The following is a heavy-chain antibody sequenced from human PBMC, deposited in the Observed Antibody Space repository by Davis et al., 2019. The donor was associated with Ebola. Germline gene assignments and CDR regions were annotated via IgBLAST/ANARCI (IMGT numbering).Heavy chain of an antibody. CDR3: AVRYRDY. Sequence: GESLKISCAASGFTFSSYAMHWVRQAPGKGLEWVAVISYGGSNKYYADSVKGRFTISRDNSKNTLYLQMNSLRAEDTAVYYCAVRYRDYWGQGTLVTVSS. D-gene: IGHD1-26*01. J-gene: IGHJ4*02. V-gene: IGHV3-30-3*01. CDR1: GFTFSSYA. CDR2: ISYGGSNK.